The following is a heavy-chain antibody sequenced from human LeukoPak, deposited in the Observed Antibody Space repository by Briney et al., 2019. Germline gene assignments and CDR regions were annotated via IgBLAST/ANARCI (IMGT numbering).Heavy chain of an antibody. CDR1: GGSFSGYY. Sequence: SETLSLTCAVYGGSFSGYYWSWIRQPPGKGLEWIGYIYYSGSTNYNPSLKSRVTISVDTSKNQFSLKLSSVTAADTAVYYCARVRKHGWFDPWGQGTLVTVSS. CDR3: ARVRKHGWFDP. D-gene: IGHD1-14*01. V-gene: IGHV4-59*01. J-gene: IGHJ5*02. CDR2: IYYSGST.